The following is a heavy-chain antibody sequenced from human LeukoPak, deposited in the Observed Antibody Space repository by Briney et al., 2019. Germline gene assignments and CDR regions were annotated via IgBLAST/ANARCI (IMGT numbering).Heavy chain of an antibody. J-gene: IGHJ5*02. Sequence: GGSLRLSCAASGFAVSTNYLSLVRQAPGKGLEWVSVIYSDGSTYYTDSLKGRFTISRDNSKNTLYLQMISLRPEDTAVYYCARDQRSESYYPWGWFDPWGQGTLVTVSS. V-gene: IGHV3-66*02. CDR3: ARDQRSESYYPWGWFDP. CDR2: IYSDGST. D-gene: IGHD1-26*01. CDR1: GFAVSTNY.